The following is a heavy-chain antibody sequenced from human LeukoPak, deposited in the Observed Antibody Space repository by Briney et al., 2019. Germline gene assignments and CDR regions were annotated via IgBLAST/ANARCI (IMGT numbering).Heavy chain of an antibody. V-gene: IGHV3-21*01. CDR1: GFTFSSYS. D-gene: IGHD6-13*01. CDR2: ISSSSSYI. J-gene: IGHJ6*02. CDR3: ARDDGQQLVRYYYYGMDV. Sequence: GGSLRLSCAASGFTFSSYSMNWVRQAPGKGLEWVSSISSSSSYIYYADSVKGRFTISRDNAKNSLYLQMNSLRAEDTAVYYCARDDGQQLVRYYYYGMDVWGQGTTVTVSS.